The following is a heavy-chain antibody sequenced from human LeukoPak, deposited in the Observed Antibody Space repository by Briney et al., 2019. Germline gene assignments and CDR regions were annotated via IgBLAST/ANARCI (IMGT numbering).Heavy chain of an antibody. V-gene: IGHV1-2*02. CDR3: ASKGAGHCYDASCMGFLDL. D-gene: IGHD2-15*01. J-gene: IGHJ3*01. CDR1: GYTFTSYG. CDR2: INPNTGET. Sequence: ASVKVSCKASGYTFTSYGISWVRQAPGQGLEWMGCINPNTGETNSAQNFQGRVIMTRDTSITTAYMELSRLKSDDTALYYCASKGAGHCYDASCMGFLDLWGQGTTVAVSS.